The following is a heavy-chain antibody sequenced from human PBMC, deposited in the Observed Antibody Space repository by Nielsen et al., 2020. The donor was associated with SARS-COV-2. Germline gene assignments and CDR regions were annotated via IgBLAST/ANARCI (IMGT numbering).Heavy chain of an antibody. V-gene: IGHV3-48*04. CDR3: AKDKAVVPAAIGYFDY. J-gene: IGHJ4*02. CDR1: GFTFSSYS. Sequence: GESLKISCAASGFTFSSYSMNWVRQAPGKGLEWVSYISSSSSTIYYADSVKGRFTISRDNSKNSLYLQMNSLRTEDTALYYCAKDKAVVPAAIGYFDYWGQGTLVTVSS. D-gene: IGHD2-2*01. CDR2: ISSSSSTI.